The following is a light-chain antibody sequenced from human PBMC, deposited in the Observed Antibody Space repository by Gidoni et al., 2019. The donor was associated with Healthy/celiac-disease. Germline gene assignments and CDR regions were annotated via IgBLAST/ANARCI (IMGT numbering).Light chain of an antibody. J-gene: IGLJ1*01. CDR2: SNN. CDR1: SSHIVSNT. Sequence: QSVLTQPPSASGTPGQRVTISCSGSSSHIVSNTVNWYQQLPGTAPKLLIYSNNQRPSGVPDRFSGSKSGTSASLAISGLQSEDEADYYCAAWDDSLNGYVFGTGTKVTVL. CDR3: AAWDDSLNGYV. V-gene: IGLV1-44*01.